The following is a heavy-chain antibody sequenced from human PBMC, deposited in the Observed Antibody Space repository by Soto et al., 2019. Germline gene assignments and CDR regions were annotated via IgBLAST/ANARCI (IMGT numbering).Heavy chain of an antibody. Sequence: SETLSLTCGVSGYSITSGFHWGWVRQSPGKGLEWIGSISYSAKTFYNPSLASRLSIAVDTSMNQFSLRLTSVTAADTALYYCTRGAGAPWVRFDSWGQGTLVTVSS. CDR2: ISYSAKT. J-gene: IGHJ4*02. CDR1: GYSITSGFH. D-gene: IGHD3-22*01. V-gene: IGHV4-38-2*01. CDR3: TRGAGAPWVRFDS.